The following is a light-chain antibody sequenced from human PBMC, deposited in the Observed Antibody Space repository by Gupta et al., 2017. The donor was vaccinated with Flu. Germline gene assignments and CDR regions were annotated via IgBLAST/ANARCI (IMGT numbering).Light chain of an antibody. CDR2: DAS. Sequence: EIVLTQSPATLSLSPGERATLSCRASQSVSSYLAWYQQNPGQAPRLLIYDASNRATGIPARFIGSGSGTDYMLTISSLEPEDFSVYYCQQRSNRPPWTFGQGTKVEIK. CDR1: QSVSSY. J-gene: IGKJ1*01. V-gene: IGKV3-11*01. CDR3: QQRSNRPPWT.